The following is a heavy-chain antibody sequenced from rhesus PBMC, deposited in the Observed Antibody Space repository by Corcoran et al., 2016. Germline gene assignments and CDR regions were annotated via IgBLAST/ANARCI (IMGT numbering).Heavy chain of an antibody. CDR3: ARYCTGSGCSTFDY. V-gene: IGHV4-122*02. D-gene: IGHD2-21*01. CDR1: GYSIRGYY. CDR2: ITYSGST. J-gene: IGHJ4*01. Sequence: QVQLQESGPGLVKPSETLSLTCAFSGYSIRGYYWSWIRQAPGKGLEWIGDITYSGSTSYNPSLKSRVTISRDTSKNQFSLKLSSVTAADTAVYYCARYCTGSGCSTFDYWGQGVLVTVSS.